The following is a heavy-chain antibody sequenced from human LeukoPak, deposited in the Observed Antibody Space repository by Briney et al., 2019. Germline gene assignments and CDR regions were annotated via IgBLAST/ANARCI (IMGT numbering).Heavy chain of an antibody. CDR2: IKGNNDGGTT. Sequence: GGSLRLSCVASGFTLNNAWMSWVRQAPGKGLEWVGHIKGNNDGGTTDHAPPVKGRFTISRDDSKNTLCLQMNSLKTEDTAVYYCCKVGRGKNFFENWGQGTLVAVSS. CDR3: CKVGRGKNFFEN. CDR1: GFTLNNAW. V-gene: IGHV3-15*01. J-gene: IGHJ4*02.